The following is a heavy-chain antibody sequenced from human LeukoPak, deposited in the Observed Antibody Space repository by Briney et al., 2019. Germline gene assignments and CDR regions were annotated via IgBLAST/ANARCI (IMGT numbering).Heavy chain of an antibody. CDR2: ISYDGSNK. D-gene: IGHD3-9*01. V-gene: IGHV3-30-3*01. CDR1: GFTFSSYA. CDR3: ARVAILTGYYPFDY. Sequence: SGRSLRLSCAASGFTFSSYAMHWVRQAPGKGLEWVAVISYDGSNKYYADSVKGRFTISRDNSKNTLYLQMNSLRAEDTAVYYCARVAILTGYYPFDYWGQGTLVTVSS. J-gene: IGHJ4*02.